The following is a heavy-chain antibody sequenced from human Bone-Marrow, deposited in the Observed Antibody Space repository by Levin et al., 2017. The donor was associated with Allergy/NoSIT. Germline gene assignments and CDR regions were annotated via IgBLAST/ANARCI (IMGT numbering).Heavy chain of an antibody. CDR1: GFAFSNYW. J-gene: IGHJ4*02. CDR2: INRGGTST. CDR3: ARDPFAYDFGSGSYLDY. V-gene: IGHV3-74*01. Sequence: GESLKISCAASGFAFSNYWMHWVRQAPGKGLVWVSRINRGGTSTTYADSVKGRFTISRDNAKNTLYLQMNSLRAEDTAVYYCARDPFAYDFGSGSYLDYWGQGTLVSVSS. D-gene: IGHD3-16*01.